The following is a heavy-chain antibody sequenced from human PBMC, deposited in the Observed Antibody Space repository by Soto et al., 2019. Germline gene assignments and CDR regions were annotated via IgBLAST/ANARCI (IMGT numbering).Heavy chain of an antibody. J-gene: IGHJ6*02. CDR2: IIPIFGTA. Sequence: QVQLVQSGAEVKKPGSSVKVSCKASGGTFSSYAISWVRQAPGQGLEWMGGIIPIFGTANYAQKFQGRVTITADESTSTAYMERSSLRSEDTAVYYCASGGGTTFYYYYGMDVWGQGTTVTVSS. CDR3: ASGGGTTFYYYYGMDV. V-gene: IGHV1-69*12. CDR1: GGTFSSYA. D-gene: IGHD1-1*01.